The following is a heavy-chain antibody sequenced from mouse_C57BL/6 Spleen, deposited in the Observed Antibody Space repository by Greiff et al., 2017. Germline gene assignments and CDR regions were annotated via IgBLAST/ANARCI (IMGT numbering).Heavy chain of an antibody. CDR1: GFSLTSYG. CDR2: IWSGGST. D-gene: IGHD1-1*01. V-gene: IGHV2-2*01. CDR3: ARNVYGSSYGWYFDV. Sequence: VKVVESGPGLVQPSQSLSITCTVSGFSLTSYGVHWVRQSPGKGLEWLGVIWSGGSTVYNAAFISRLSISKNNSKSQVFFKMNSLQADDTAIYYCARNVYGSSYGWYFDVWGTGTTVTVSS. J-gene: IGHJ1*03.